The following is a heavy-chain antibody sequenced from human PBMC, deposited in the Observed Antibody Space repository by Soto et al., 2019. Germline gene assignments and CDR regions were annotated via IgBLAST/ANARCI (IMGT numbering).Heavy chain of an antibody. D-gene: IGHD3-10*01. J-gene: IGHJ4*02. CDR2: IYSGGYT. Sequence: EVQLVESGGGLIQPGGSLRLSCAVSGFTVSNNYMSWVRQAPGKGLEGVSVIYSGGYTAYGDSVKGRFTISRDNSKNHPNLQMNSQGPGDRAVFYWGTTPGGGGYWGQGTLVTVSS. V-gene: IGHV3-53*01. CDR3: GTTPGGGGY. CDR1: GFTVSNNY.